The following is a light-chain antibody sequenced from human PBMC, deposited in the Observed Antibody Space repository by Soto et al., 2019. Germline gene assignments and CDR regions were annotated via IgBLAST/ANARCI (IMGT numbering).Light chain of an antibody. CDR3: SSYTGSSTLVV. V-gene: IGLV2-14*03. Sequence: QSALTQPASVSGSPGQSITISCTGTNSDVVAYNHVSWYQQHPGKAPKLMLYDVSNRPSGASNRFSGSKSGNTASLTISGLQAEDEADYYCSSYTGSSTLVVFGGGTKLTVL. CDR2: DVS. J-gene: IGLJ2*01. CDR1: NSDVVAYNH.